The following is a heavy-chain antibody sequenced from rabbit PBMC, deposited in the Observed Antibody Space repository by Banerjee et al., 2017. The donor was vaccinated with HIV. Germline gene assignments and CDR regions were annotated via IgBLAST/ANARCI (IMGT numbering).Heavy chain of an antibody. D-gene: IGHD3-1*01. CDR3: ARDSWGFNL. Sequence: QEQLVESGGGLVQPGGSLTLSCKASGFDFSSNAMSWVRQAPGKGLEWIGIIYTDGSAYYASWVNGRFTISRHNAQNTLYLQLNSLTAADTATYFCARDSWGFNLWGQGTLVTVS. V-gene: IGHV1S47*01. J-gene: IGHJ4*01. CDR2: IYTDGSA. CDR1: GFDFSSNA.